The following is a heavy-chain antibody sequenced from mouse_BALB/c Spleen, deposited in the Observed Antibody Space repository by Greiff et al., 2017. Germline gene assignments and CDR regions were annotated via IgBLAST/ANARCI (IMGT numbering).Heavy chain of an antibody. CDR1: GYSFTSYY. Sequence: VQLQQPGAELVKPGASVKISCKASGYSFTSYYIHWVKQRPGQGLEWIGWIFPGSGNTKYNEKFKGKATLTADTSSSTAYMQLSSLTSEDSAVYFCAKVLAYFDYWGQGTTLTVSS. V-gene: IGHV1-66*01. CDR3: AKVLAYFDY. CDR2: IFPGSGNT. J-gene: IGHJ2*01. D-gene: IGHD2-14*01.